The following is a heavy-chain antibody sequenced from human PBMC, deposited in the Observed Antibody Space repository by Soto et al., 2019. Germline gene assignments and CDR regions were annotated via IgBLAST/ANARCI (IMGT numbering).Heavy chain of an antibody. CDR1: GGSISSGDYY. V-gene: IGHV4-30-4*01. CDR2: IYYSGST. Sequence: QVQLQESGPGLVKPSQTLSLTCTVSGGSISSGDYYWSWIRQPPGKGLEWIGYIYYSGSTYYNPYLKSRVTISVDTSKNQFSLKLSSVTAADTAVYYCARVKDSSGWYGGVFDYWGQGTLVTVSS. J-gene: IGHJ4*02. CDR3: ARVKDSSGWYGGVFDY. D-gene: IGHD6-19*01.